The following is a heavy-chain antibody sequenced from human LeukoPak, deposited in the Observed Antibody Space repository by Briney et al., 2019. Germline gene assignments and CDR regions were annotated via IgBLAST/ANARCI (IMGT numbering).Heavy chain of an antibody. V-gene: IGHV1-69*05. CDR2: IIPIFGTA. CDR3: ARGSPAVNMPFGP. Sequence: SVKVSCKASGGTFSSYAISWVRQAPGQGLGWMGGIIPIFGTANYAQKFQGRVTITTDESTSTAYMELSSLRSEDTAVYYCARGSPAVNMPFGPWGQGTLVTVSS. D-gene: IGHD2-2*01. J-gene: IGHJ5*02. CDR1: GGTFSSYA.